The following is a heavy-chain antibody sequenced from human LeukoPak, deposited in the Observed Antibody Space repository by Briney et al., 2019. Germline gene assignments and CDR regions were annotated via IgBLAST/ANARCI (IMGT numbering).Heavy chain of an antibody. CDR2: ISYDGSNK. V-gene: IGHV3-30*04. CDR1: GFTFSSYA. J-gene: IGHJ4*02. CDR3: AKAPGTDTAMVLR. D-gene: IGHD5-18*01. Sequence: PGGSLRLSCAASGFTFSSYAMHWVRQAPGKGLEWVAVISYDGSNKYYADSVKGRFTISRDNSKNTLYLQMNSLRAEDTAVYYCAKAPGTDTAMVLRWGQGTLVTVSS.